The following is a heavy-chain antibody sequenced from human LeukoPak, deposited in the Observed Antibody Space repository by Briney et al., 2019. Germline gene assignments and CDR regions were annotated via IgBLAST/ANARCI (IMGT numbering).Heavy chain of an antibody. J-gene: IGHJ4*02. CDR3: ARDWGVAARGEFDY. CDR1: GYTFTSYY. Sequence: ASVKVSCKASGYTFTSYYMHWVRQAPGQGLEWMGGIIPIFGTANYAQKFQGRVTITADKSTSTAYMELSSLRSEDTAVYYCARDWGVAARGEFDYWGQGTLVTVSS. D-gene: IGHD6-19*01. CDR2: IIPIFGTA. V-gene: IGHV1-69*06.